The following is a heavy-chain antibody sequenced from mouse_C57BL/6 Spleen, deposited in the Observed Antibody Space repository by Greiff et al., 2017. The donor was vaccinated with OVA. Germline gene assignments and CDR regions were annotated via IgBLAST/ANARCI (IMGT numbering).Heavy chain of an antibody. CDR3: ARIRNGSSPDF. V-gene: IGHV8-8*01. CDR1: GFSLSTFGMG. J-gene: IGHJ1*03. Sequence: QVTLKVCGPGILQPSQTLSLTCSFSGFSLSTFGMGVGWIRQPSGKGLEWLAHLWWDDDKYYNPALKNRLTISKDTSKTQVFRKLANVYTADTATYYGARIRNGSSPDFWGTGTTVTVSS. D-gene: IGHD1-1*01. CDR2: LWWDDDK.